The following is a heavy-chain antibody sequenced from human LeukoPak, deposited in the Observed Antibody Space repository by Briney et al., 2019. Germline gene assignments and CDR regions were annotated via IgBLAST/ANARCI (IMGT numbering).Heavy chain of an antibody. Sequence: PGGSLRLSCAASGFTFSTYAVTWVRQAPGKGLEWVASITGSGSATYYADSVKGRFTISRDNSKNTLYLQMNSLRAEDTAVYYCAKRFGESYGHFDYWGQGTLVTVSS. D-gene: IGHD3-10*01. V-gene: IGHV3-23*01. CDR1: GFTFSTYA. CDR3: AKRFGESYGHFDY. J-gene: IGHJ4*02. CDR2: ITGSGSAT.